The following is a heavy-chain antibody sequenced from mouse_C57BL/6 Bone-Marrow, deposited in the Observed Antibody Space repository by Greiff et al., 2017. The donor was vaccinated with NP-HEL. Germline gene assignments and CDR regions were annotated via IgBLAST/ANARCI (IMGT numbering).Heavy chain of an antibody. CDR1: GYSFTSYY. CDR3: ARNYSNPYYFDY. D-gene: IGHD2-5*01. Sequence: QVQLQQSGPEPVKPGASVKISCKASGYSFTSYYIHWVKQRPGQGLEWIGWIYPGSGNTKYNEKFKGKATLTADTSSSTAYMQLSSLTSEDSAVYYCARNYSNPYYFDYGGQGTTLTVYS. V-gene: IGHV1-66*01. CDR2: IYPGSGNT. J-gene: IGHJ2*01.